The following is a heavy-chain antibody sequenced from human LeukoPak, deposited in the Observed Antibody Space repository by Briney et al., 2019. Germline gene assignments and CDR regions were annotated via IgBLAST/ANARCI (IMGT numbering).Heavy chain of an antibody. D-gene: IGHD3-3*01. CDR2: IKPDGSEQ. J-gene: IGHJ3*01. CDR1: GFTFNDYW. Sequence: PGGSLRLSCAASGFTFNDYWMSWVRQAPCKGLEWVANIKPDGSEQYCVDSVKGRFSISRDNVRNALYLQMNSLRVGDTALYYCARGDFWSGDYTDAFDVWGQGTMVTVSS. CDR3: ARGDFWSGDYTDAFDV. V-gene: IGHV3-7*04.